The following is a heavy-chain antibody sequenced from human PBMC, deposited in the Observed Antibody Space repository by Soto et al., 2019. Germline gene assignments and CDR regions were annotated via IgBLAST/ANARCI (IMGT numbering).Heavy chain of an antibody. CDR2: IFNNRTF. CDR3: ARVPSGYTNSHSIDL. Sequence: SETPSLPCTVSGGSVSSGSFYWSWIRQPPGKGLEWIGFIFNNRTFNYNPSLKSRVTMSVDTSKHQFSLKVTSLTAADTAVYYCARVPSGYTNSHSIDLGGQGA. D-gene: IGHD2-2*02. CDR1: GGSVSSGSFY. J-gene: IGHJ4*02. V-gene: IGHV4-61*01.